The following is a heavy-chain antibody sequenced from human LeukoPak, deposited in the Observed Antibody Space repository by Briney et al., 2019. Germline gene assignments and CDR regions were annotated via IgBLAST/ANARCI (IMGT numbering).Heavy chain of an antibody. D-gene: IGHD6-13*01. V-gene: IGHV4-59*01. J-gene: IGHJ5*02. Sequence: SETLSLTCTVSGGSISSYYWSWIRQPPGKGLEWIGYTYYSGSTNYNPSLKSRVTISVDTSKNQFSLKLSSVTAADTAVYYCARGAGIAAAGILFDPWGQGTLVTVSS. CDR1: GGSISSYY. CDR3: ARGAGIAAAGILFDP. CDR2: TYYSGST.